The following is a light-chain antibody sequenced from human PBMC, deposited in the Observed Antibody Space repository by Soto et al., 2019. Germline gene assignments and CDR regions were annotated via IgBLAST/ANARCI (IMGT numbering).Light chain of an antibody. CDR1: QSISSW. CDR2: DAS. J-gene: IGKJ1*01. CDR3: QQYTTYPWT. V-gene: IGKV1-5*01. Sequence: DIQMTRSPSTLSASVGDRVTITCRASQSISSWLAWYQQKPGRAPKVLIFDASSLESGVPSRFSGSGSATEFTLTISSLQPDDFATYYCQQYTTYPWTFGQGTKVDIK.